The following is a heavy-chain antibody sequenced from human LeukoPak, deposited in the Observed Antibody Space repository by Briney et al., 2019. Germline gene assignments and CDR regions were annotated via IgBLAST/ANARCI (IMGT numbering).Heavy chain of an antibody. J-gene: IGHJ3*02. CDR2: IYYSGSA. Sequence: PSETLSLTCTVSGGSVNSGTYYWSWIRQPPGKGLEWIGNIYYSGSAYYNPSLKSRVTMSVDTSKNQFSLKLSSVTAADTAVYYCARGWSGYCSGGSCYSAFDIWGQGTMVTVSS. CDR1: GGSVNSGTYY. D-gene: IGHD2-15*01. V-gene: IGHV4-39*07. CDR3: ARGWSGYCSGGSCYSAFDI.